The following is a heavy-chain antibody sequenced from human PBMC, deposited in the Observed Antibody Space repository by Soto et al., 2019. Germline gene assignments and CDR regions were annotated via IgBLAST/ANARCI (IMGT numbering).Heavy chain of an antibody. V-gene: IGHV4-4*02. CDR1: GGSISSSNW. CDR2: IYHSGGT. J-gene: IGHJ4*02. Sequence: SETLSLSCAVSGGSISSSNWWSWVRQPPGKGLEWIGEIYHSGGTNYNPSLKSRVTISVDTSKNQFSLKLSSVTAADTAVYYCARETIWNPGTKAYYFDYWGQGTLVTVSS. D-gene: IGHD1-1*01. CDR3: ARETIWNPGTKAYYFDY.